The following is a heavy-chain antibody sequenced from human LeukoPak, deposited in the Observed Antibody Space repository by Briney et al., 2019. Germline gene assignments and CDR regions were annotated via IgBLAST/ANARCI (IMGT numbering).Heavy chain of an antibody. CDR3: ARARGIRNSWCDF. D-gene: IGHD3-16*01. CDR2: TSYDGENE. J-gene: IGHJ5*01. Sequence: GGSLRLSCAASGFTFSTYAMHWVRQAPGKGLEWVAVTSYDGENEYHADSVEGRFTISRDNSKNTLYLQMNSLRPEDTAVYFCARARGIRNSWCDFWGQGTLVTVSS. CDR1: GFTFSTYA. V-gene: IGHV3-30*01.